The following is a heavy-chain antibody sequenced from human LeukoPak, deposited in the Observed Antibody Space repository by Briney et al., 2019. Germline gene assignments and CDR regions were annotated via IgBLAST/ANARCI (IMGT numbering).Heavy chain of an antibody. J-gene: IGHJ4*02. CDR3: ARGGGYSSSWYLYY. V-gene: IGHV4-34*01. CDR2: INHSGST. D-gene: IGHD6-13*01. Sequence: KSSETLSLTCAVYGGSFSGYYWSWIRQPPGKGLEWIGEINHSGSTNYNPSLKSRVTISVDTSKNQFSLKLSSVTAADTAVYYCARGGGYSSSWYLYYWGQGTLVTVSS. CDR1: GGSFSGYY.